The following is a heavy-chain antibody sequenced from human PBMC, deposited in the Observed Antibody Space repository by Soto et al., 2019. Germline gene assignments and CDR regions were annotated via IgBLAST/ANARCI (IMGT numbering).Heavy chain of an antibody. V-gene: IGHV4-30-2*01. D-gene: IGHD5-12*01. Sequence: SETLSLTCAVSGGSISSGGYSWSWIRQPPGKGLEWIGYIYHSGSTYYNPSLKSRVTISVDRSKNQFSLKLSSVTAADTAVYYCASAGGYSGYDDAFDIWGQGTMVTVSS. CDR3: ASAGGYSGYDDAFDI. CDR1: GGSISSGGYS. CDR2: IYHSGST. J-gene: IGHJ3*02.